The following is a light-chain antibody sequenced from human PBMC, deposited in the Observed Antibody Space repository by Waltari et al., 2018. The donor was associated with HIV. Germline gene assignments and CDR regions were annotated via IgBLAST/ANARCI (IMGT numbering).Light chain of an antibody. CDR3: ATWDDTPTGHVL. Sequence: QSVLAQPPSVSGTPGQRVTISCSGTTSNIGTHVVNLYQQDPGTAPKLLIASNNQRPSGVPDRFSGFKSGTSASLAINGLQSEDEADYYCATWDDTPTGHVLFGGGTKVTVL. CDR1: TSNIGTHV. CDR2: SNN. J-gene: IGLJ2*01. V-gene: IGLV1-44*01.